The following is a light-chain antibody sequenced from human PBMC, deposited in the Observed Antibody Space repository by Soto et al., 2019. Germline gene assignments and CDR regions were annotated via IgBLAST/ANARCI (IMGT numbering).Light chain of an antibody. V-gene: IGKV1-5*01. CDR1: QSIAGW. Sequence: DIPMTQSPSTLSASVGDSVTITCRASQSIAGWLAWYQQKPGKAPKLLIYDASSLKRGVPSRFGGSGSGTEFTLTIDSLQPDDLATYYCQQYETYSATFGQGTKVELK. J-gene: IGKJ1*01. CDR2: DAS. CDR3: QQYETYSAT.